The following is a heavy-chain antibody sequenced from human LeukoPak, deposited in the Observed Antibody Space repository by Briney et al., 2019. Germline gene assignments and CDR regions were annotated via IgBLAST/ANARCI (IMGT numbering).Heavy chain of an antibody. CDR1: GYSISSGFH. CDR2: MYHSGST. CDR3: ARWGSGTSFET. Sequence: PSETLSLTCVVSGYSISSGFHWGWIRQPPGKGLEWIGSMYHSGSTYYNRSLKSRVTISLDTSKNQFSLKLSSVPAADTAVFYCARWGSGTSFETWGQGTLGTVSS. J-gene: IGHJ5*02. D-gene: IGHD3-16*01. V-gene: IGHV4-38-2*01.